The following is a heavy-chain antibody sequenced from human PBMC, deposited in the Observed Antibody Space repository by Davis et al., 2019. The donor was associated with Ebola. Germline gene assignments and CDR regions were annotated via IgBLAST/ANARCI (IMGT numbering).Heavy chain of an antibody. CDR1: GGSINHYH. D-gene: IGHD3-22*01. Sequence: SETLSLTCTVSGGSINHYHWSWIRQPPGRELEWIAYIYSGGGPYYNPSLKSRVTISVDTSKNQFSLKLNSVTAADTAVYYCARHSDYHDNNGQPTYNWFDPWGQGTLVAVSS. J-gene: IGHJ5*02. V-gene: IGHV4-59*08. CDR3: ARHSDYHDNNGQPTYNWFDP. CDR2: IYSGGGP.